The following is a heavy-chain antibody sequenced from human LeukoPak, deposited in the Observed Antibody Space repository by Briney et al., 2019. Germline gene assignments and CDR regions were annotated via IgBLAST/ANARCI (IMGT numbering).Heavy chain of an antibody. CDR3: ARRMDTAMPSYYYYGMDV. J-gene: IGHJ6*02. V-gene: IGHV4-61*03. CDR1: GDSVSNGNYY. Sequence: SETLSLTCTVSGDSVSNGNYYWSWLRQPPGKALEWIGYIYYTGKTYYNPSLEGRVTILVDTSRNHFSVKLSSVTAADTAVYYCARRMDTAMPSYYYYGMDVWGQGTAVTVSS. D-gene: IGHD5-18*01. CDR2: IYYTGKT.